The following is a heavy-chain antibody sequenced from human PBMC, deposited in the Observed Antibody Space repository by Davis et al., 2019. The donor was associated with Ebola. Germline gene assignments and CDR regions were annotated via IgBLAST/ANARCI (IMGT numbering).Heavy chain of an antibody. CDR1: GGTFSSYA. CDR3: ARNEITIAAAHRDYYYYMDV. D-gene: IGHD6-13*01. CDR2: IIPIFGTA. J-gene: IGHJ6*03. Sequence: SVKVSCKASGGTFSSYAISWVRQAPGQGLEWMGGIIPIFGTANYAQKFQGRVTITADESTSTAYMELSSLRSEDTAVYYCARNEITIAAAHRDYYYYMDVWGKGTTVTVSS. V-gene: IGHV1-69*13.